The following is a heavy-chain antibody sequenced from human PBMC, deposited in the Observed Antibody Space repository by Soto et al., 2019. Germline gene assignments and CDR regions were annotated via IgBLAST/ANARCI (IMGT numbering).Heavy chain of an antibody. CDR1: GGTFSSYA. J-gene: IGHJ6*02. V-gene: IGHV1-69*01. CDR3: ARDRENLYYSSGPLHYDYGMDF. CDR2: IIPIFGTA. D-gene: IGHD3-22*01. Sequence: QVQLVQSGAEVKKPGSSVKVSCKASGGTFSSYAISWVRPAPGQGLEWMGGIIPIFGTANYAQKFQGRVTITADESTSTAYLELSSLRSEDTAVYYCARDRENLYYSSGPLHYDYGMDFWGQGTTVTVSS.